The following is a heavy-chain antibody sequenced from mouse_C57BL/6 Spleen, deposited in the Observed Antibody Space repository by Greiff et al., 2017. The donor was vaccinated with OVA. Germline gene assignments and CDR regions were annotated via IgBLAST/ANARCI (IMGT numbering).Heavy chain of an antibody. J-gene: IGHJ3*01. Sequence: QVQLQQPGAELVMPGASVKLSCKASGYTFTSYWMHWVKQRPGQGLEWIGEIDPSDSYTNYNQKFKGKSTLTVDKSSSTAYMQLSSLTSEDSAVYYWAMGVYDYGGFAYWGQGTLVTVSA. CDR1: GYTFTSYW. CDR3: AMGVYDYGGFAY. V-gene: IGHV1-69*01. CDR2: IDPSDSYT. D-gene: IGHD2-4*01.